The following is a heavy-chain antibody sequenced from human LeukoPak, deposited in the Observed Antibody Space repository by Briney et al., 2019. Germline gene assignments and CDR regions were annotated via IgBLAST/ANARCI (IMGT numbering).Heavy chain of an antibody. CDR2: IRYDGSNK. CDR1: GFTFSSYG. Sequence: GGSLRLSCAASGFTFSSYGMHWVRQAPGKGLKWVAFIRYDGSNKYYADSVKGRFTISRDNSKNTLYLQMNSLRAEDTAVYYCAKAGGGYCSSTSCHFDYWGQGTLVTVSS. V-gene: IGHV3-30*02. D-gene: IGHD2-2*01. CDR3: AKAGGGYCSSTSCHFDY. J-gene: IGHJ4*02.